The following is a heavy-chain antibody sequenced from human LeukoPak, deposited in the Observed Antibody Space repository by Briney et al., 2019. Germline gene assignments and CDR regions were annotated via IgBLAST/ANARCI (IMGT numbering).Heavy chain of an antibody. CDR3: ARAGVDSSGYFAFDI. CDR2: ISSSSSYI. J-gene: IGHJ3*02. D-gene: IGHD3-22*01. CDR1: GFTFSTSG. Sequence: GVLRLSCAASGFTFSTSGMNWIRQAPGKGLEWVSSISSSSSYIYYADSVKGRFTISRDNAKNSLYLQMNSLRAEDTAVYYCARAGVDSSGYFAFDIWGQGTMVTVSS. V-gene: IGHV3-21*01.